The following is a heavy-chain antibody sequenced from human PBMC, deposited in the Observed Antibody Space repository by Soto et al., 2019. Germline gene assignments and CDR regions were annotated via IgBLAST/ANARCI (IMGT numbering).Heavy chain of an antibody. Sequence: PSEPLSLTCTVSGVSISSGGYYWSWIRQHPGKGLEWIGRIYSSGSTKYNPSLQSRISMSLDTSKNQFSLTLASVTAADTSVYYCARGQRFSDWFDPLVQGTLVTVSS. CDR1: GVSISSGGYY. CDR2: IYSSGST. J-gene: IGHJ5*02. CDR3: ARGQRFSDWFDP. D-gene: IGHD3-3*01. V-gene: IGHV4-61*08.